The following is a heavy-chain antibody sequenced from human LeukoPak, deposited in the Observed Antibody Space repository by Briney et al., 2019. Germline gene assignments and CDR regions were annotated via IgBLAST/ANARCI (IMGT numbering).Heavy chain of an antibody. CDR1: GFTFSSYA. Sequence: GGSLRLSCAASGFTFSSYAMSWVRQAPGKGLEWVAAISGSGGSTYYADSVKGRFTVSRDNSNTALYLQMSSLRDEDTGVYYCATYTAQWGPWGQGTLVTVSS. CDR2: ISGSGGST. J-gene: IGHJ4*02. CDR3: ATYTAQWGP. D-gene: IGHD5-18*01. V-gene: IGHV3-23*01.